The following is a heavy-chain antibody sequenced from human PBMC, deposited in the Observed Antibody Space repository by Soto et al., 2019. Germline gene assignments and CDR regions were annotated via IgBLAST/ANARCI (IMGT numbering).Heavy chain of an antibody. D-gene: IGHD6-13*01. V-gene: IGHV4-59*08. Sequence: SETLSLTCTVSGGSISSYYWSWIRQPPGKGLEWIGYIYYSGSKNSNPPLKRRLTISVDTSKKQFSPKLSSVTAADTAVYYCARGWYSSSWPPPYCYYCIVLWCKGRTVTISS. CDR2: IYYSGSK. CDR3: ARGWYSSSWPPPYCYYCIVL. J-gene: IGHJ6*03. CDR1: GGSISSYY.